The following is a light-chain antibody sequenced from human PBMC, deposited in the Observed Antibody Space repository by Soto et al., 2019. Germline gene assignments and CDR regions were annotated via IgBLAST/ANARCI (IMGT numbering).Light chain of an antibody. CDR1: QSVSIW. J-gene: IGKJ5*01. Sequence: DIQMTQSPSTLSASEGDRVTISCRASQSVSIWLAWYQQKPGRAPKLLIYKSSILESGVPSRFSGSGSGTEFTLTISSLQPDDFATYYCQQYNSYPITFGQGTRLEI. CDR3: QQYNSYPIT. CDR2: KSS. V-gene: IGKV1-5*03.